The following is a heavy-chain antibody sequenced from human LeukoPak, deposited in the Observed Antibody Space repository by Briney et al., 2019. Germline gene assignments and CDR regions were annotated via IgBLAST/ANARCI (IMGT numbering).Heavy chain of an antibody. D-gene: IGHD4-23*01. CDR2: IYHSGST. Sequence: SGTLSLTCAVSGGSISSSNWWSWVRQPPGKGLEWIGEIYHSGSTNYNPSLKSRVTISVDTSKNQFSLKLSSVTAADTAVYYCARTRGGVVTRVRNYYYYYMDVRGKGTTVTISS. V-gene: IGHV4-4*02. J-gene: IGHJ6*03. CDR3: ARTRGGVVTRVRNYYYYYMDV. CDR1: GGSISSSNW.